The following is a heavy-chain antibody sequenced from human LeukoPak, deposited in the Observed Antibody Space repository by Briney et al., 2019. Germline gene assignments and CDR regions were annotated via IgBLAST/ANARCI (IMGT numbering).Heavy chain of an antibody. CDR1: GYTFTTTS. CDR2: ISTNTGNT. Sequence: ASVKVSCKTSGYTFTTTSISWLRQAPGQGLEWMGWISTNTGNTNYARRLQGRVTMTTDKSTSTVYMELRSLRSDDTAVYYCARGVVTTGFDYWGQGTLVAVSS. J-gene: IGHJ4*02. D-gene: IGHD2-21*02. V-gene: IGHV1-18*01. CDR3: ARGVVTTGFDY.